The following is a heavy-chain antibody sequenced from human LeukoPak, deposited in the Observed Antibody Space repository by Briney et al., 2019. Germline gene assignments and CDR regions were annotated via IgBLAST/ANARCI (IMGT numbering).Heavy chain of an antibody. CDR2: IRSKAYGGTT. D-gene: IGHD3-10*01. CDR3: SRPGVPGIYYVSGSSGE. CDR1: GFTFGDYA. J-gene: IGHJ4*02. Sequence: PGGSLRLSCTASGFTFGDYAMSWVRQAPGKGLEWVGFIRSKAYGGTTEYAASVKGRFTISRDDSKSVAYLQMNSLKIEDTAVYYCSRPGVPGIYYVSGSSGEWGQGTLVTVSS. V-gene: IGHV3-49*04.